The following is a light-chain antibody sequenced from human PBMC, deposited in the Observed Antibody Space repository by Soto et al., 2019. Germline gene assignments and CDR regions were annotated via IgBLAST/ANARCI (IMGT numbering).Light chain of an antibody. J-gene: IGLJ2*01. CDR3: SSYTSSSTRV. V-gene: IGLV2-14*01. Sequence: QSALTQPASVSGFPGQSITISCTGTSSDVGGYNYVSWYQQHPGKAPKLMIYEVSKRPSGVSNRFSGSKSGNTASLTISGLQAEDEADYYCSSYTSSSTRVFGGGTKVTVL. CDR2: EVS. CDR1: SSDVGGYNY.